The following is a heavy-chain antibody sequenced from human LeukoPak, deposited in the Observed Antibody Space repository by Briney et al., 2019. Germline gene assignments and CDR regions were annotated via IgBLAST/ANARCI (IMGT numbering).Heavy chain of an antibody. Sequence: ASVKVSCKASGSSITAYFVHWVRQAPGPGLEWMGRIYPNSGRTNYAQKFQGRVNMTRDTSINAAYMELSNLGSDDTAVYYCARDVLSNPFDYWGQGTLVTVSS. CDR1: GSSITAYF. D-gene: IGHD3-16*01. CDR2: IYPNSGRT. CDR3: ARDVLSNPFDY. V-gene: IGHV1-2*06. J-gene: IGHJ4*02.